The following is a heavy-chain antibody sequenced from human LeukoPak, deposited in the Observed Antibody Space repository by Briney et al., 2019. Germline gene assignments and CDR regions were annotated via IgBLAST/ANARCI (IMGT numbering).Heavy chain of an antibody. V-gene: IGHV3-9*01. CDR2: ISWNSGSI. D-gene: IGHD5-24*01. CDR3: AKDIRALQLYYYYGMDV. J-gene: IGHJ6*02. Sequence: GGSLRLSCAASGFTFDDYAMHWVRQAPGKGLEWVSGISWNSGSIGYADSVKGRFTISRDNAKNSLYLQMNSLRAEDTALYYCAKDIRALQLYYYYGMDVWGQGTTVTVSS. CDR1: GFTFDDYA.